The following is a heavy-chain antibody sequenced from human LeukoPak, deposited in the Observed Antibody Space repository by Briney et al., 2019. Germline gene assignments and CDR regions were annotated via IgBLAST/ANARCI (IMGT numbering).Heavy chain of an antibody. CDR1: GYTLTELS. J-gene: IGHJ6*02. CDR3: ARGSLSVGSYFYYYYGMDV. D-gene: IGHD1-26*01. V-gene: IGHV1-24*01. Sequence: ASVKVSCKVSGYTLTELSMHWVRQAPGKGLEWMGGFDPEDGETIYAQKFQGRVTMTEDTSTDTAYMELSSLRSEDTAVYYCARGSLSVGSYFYYYYGMDVWGQGTTVTVSS. CDR2: FDPEDGET.